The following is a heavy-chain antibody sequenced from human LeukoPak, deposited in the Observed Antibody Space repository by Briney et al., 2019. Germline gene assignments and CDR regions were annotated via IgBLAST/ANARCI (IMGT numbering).Heavy chain of an antibody. J-gene: IGHJ4*02. V-gene: IGHV1-8*01. Sequence: ASVKVSCKASGYTFTSYDINWVRQATGQGLEWMGWMNPNSGNTGYAQKFQGRVTMTRNTSISTAYMELSSLRSEDTAVYYWARGRYYDYIWGSYRERGIFDYWGQGTLVTVSS. CDR2: MNPNSGNT. CDR3: ARGRYYDYIWGSYRERGIFDY. D-gene: IGHD3-16*01. CDR1: GYTFTSYD.